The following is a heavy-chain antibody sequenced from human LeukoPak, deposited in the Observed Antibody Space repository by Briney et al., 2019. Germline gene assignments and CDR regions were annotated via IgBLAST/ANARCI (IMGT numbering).Heavy chain of an antibody. V-gene: IGHV3-7*01. Sequence: GGSLRLSSEDSGFTFRSYEMNWVRQAPGKGLEWVANIKQDGSEKYYVDSVKGRFTISRDNAKNSLYLQMNSLRAEDTAVYYCARDGRIAAADWGQGTLVTVSS. D-gene: IGHD6-13*01. CDR1: GFTFRSYE. CDR3: ARDGRIAAAD. J-gene: IGHJ4*02. CDR2: IKQDGSEK.